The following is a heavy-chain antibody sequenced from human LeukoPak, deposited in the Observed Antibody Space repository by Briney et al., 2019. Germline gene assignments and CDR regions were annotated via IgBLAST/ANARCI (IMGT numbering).Heavy chain of an antibody. CDR1: GGSFSSNI. Sequence: ASVTVSCKASGGSFSSNIIGWVGQAPGQGLEGMGGIVPILGKTKYAQKFQGRVTITTDESSSTAYMELSSLRSDDTAIYYCARGWGIPAPISWFDPWGQETLVTVSS. V-gene: IGHV1-69*05. CDR3: ARGWGIPAPISWFDP. D-gene: IGHD2-2*01. J-gene: IGHJ5*02. CDR2: IVPILGKT.